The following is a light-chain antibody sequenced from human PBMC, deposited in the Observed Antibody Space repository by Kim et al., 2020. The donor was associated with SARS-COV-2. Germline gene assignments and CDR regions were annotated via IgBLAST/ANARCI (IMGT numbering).Light chain of an antibody. CDR2: DAS. Sequence: EIVLTQSPATLSLSPGERATLSCRASQSVSSYLAWYQQKPGQAPRLLIYDASNRATGIPARFSGSGSRTDFTLTISSLEPEDFAVYYCQQRSNWPPNTFGQGTKLEI. CDR1: QSVSSY. CDR3: QQRSNWPPNT. V-gene: IGKV3-11*01. J-gene: IGKJ2*01.